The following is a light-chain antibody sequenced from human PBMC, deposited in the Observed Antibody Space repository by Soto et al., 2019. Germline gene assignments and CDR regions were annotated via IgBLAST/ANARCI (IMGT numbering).Light chain of an antibody. CDR2: DAS. CDR3: QQYNSYQYT. Sequence: DIQMTQSPSTVSASVGDAVTITCRASQSISTWLAWYQPKPGKAPNLLIYDASTLESGGPSGFSGSGSGTEFTLTISSLQPDDSATYYCQQYNSYQYTFGQGTKLEIK. J-gene: IGKJ2*01. V-gene: IGKV1-5*01. CDR1: QSISTW.